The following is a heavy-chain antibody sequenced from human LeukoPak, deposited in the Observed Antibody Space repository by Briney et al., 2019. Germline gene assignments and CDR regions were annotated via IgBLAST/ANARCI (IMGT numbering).Heavy chain of an antibody. CDR3: ARFLADYYDSSGYSNWFDP. CDR1: GGTFSSYA. CDR2: IIPIFGTA. Sequence: SVKVSCKASGGTFSSYAISWVRQAPGQGPEWMGGIIPIFGTANYAQKFQGRVTITADESTSTAYMELSSLRSEDTAVYYCARFLADYYDSSGYSNWFDPWGQGTLVTVSS. J-gene: IGHJ5*02. V-gene: IGHV1-69*01. D-gene: IGHD3-22*01.